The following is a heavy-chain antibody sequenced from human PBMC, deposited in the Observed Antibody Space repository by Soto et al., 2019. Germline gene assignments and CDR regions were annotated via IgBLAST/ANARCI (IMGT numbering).Heavy chain of an antibody. Sequence: GGSLRLSCAASGFTFSSYWMSWVRQAPGKGLEWVANIKQDGSEKYYVESVKGRFTISRDNAKNSLYLQMNSLRAEDTAVYYCARDYGIAVAGPVDYWGQGTLVTVSS. CDR2: IKQDGSEK. J-gene: IGHJ4*02. D-gene: IGHD6-19*01. CDR1: GFTFSSYW. CDR3: ARDYGIAVAGPVDY. V-gene: IGHV3-7*01.